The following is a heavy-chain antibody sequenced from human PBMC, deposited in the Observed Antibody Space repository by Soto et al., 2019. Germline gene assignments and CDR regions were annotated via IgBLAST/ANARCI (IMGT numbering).Heavy chain of an antibody. CDR3: ARRSGSHSYGFDI. V-gene: IGHV1-69*01. CDR1: GGNFRNYA. Sequence: QVQLVQSGAEVKKPGSSLKVSCKASGGNFRNYAISWERQALGEGIEWMGGFIPIVGAANYAPKFQGRVRITADDSTSTAYMELNSLKFEDTAIYYCARRSGSHSYGFDIWGQWTMVTVSS. J-gene: IGHJ3*02. D-gene: IGHD1-26*01. CDR2: FIPIVGAA.